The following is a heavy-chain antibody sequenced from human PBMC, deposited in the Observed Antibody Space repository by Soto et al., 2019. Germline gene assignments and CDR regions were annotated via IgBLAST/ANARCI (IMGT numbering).Heavy chain of an antibody. CDR3: AKDGGYSYGWGMNYYYGMDV. CDR1: GFTFSSYG. J-gene: IGHJ6*02. Sequence: VGSLRLSCAASGFTFSSYGMHWVRQAPGKGLEWVAVISYDGSNKYYADSVKGRFTISRDNSKNTLYLQMNSLRAEDTAVYYCAKDGGYSYGWGMNYYYGMDVWGQGTTVTVSS. CDR2: ISYDGSNK. V-gene: IGHV3-30*18. D-gene: IGHD5-18*01.